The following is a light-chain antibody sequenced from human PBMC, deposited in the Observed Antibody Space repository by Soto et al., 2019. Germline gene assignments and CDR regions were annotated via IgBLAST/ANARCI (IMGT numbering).Light chain of an antibody. Sequence: DIVLTQSPDSLAVSLGERATINCKSSQTLLYSSNNKNYLAWYQQKPRQPPKLLIYWASTRQSGVPDRFSASGSGTDFTLSISSLQAADVAVYFCQQYYSDPLTFCQGTRLEIK. V-gene: IGKV4-1*01. CDR1: QTLLYSSNNKNY. CDR3: QQYYSDPLT. CDR2: WAS. J-gene: IGKJ5*01.